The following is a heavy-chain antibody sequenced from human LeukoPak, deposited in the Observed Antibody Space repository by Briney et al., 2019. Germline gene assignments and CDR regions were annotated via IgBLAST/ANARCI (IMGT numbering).Heavy chain of an antibody. V-gene: IGHV3-21*01. Sequence: PGGSLRLSCAASGFTFSNYAMHWVRQAPGEGLQWVSCISSSSSYMYYADSMRGRFTSSRDSAQNSLYLQMNGLKAEDTAVYYCARDSGLLPIVTYYFDSWGQGTLVTVSS. D-gene: IGHD3-22*01. CDR1: GFTFSNYA. CDR3: ARDSGLLPIVTYYFDS. CDR2: ISSSSSYM. J-gene: IGHJ4*02.